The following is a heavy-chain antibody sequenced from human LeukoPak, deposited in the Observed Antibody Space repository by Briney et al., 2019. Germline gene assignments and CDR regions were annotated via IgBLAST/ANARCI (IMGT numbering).Heavy chain of an antibody. J-gene: IGHJ6*02. CDR3: ARGGFWSGYYKGSYYYYGMDV. CDR1: GYTFTGYY. Sequence: ASVKVSCKASGYTFTGYYMHWVRLAPGQGLEWMGWINPNSGGTNYAQKFQGRVTMTRDMSISTAYMELSRLRSDDTAVYYCARGGFWSGYYKGSYYYYGMDVWGQGTTVTVSS. CDR2: INPNSGGT. V-gene: IGHV1-2*02. D-gene: IGHD3-3*01.